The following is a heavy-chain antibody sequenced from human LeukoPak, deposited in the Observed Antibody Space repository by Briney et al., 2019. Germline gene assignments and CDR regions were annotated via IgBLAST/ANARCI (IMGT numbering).Heavy chain of an antibody. D-gene: IGHD2-15*01. J-gene: IGHJ4*02. V-gene: IGHV4-59*11. CDR1: GGSISNHY. CDR2: FYYGGTT. Sequence: SETLSLTCTVSGGSISNHYWTWIRQPPGKGLEWIGTFYYGGTTFYSPSLKSRVTISGDTSKDQFSLKLSSVTAADTAVYYCAREDVLADYWGQGTLVTVSS. CDR3: AREDVLADY.